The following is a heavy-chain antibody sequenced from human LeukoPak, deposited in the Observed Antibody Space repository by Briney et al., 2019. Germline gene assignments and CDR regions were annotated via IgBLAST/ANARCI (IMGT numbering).Heavy chain of an antibody. J-gene: IGHJ4*02. CDR1: GFTFSSYE. CDR2: ISSSGSTI. CDR3: AREQWLGTYDY. Sequence: GGSLRLSCAASGFTFSSYEMNWVRQAPGKGLEWVSYISSSGSTIYYADSVKGRFAISRDNAKNSLYLQMNSLRAEDTAVYYCAREQWLGTYDYWGQGTLVTVSS. V-gene: IGHV3-48*03. D-gene: IGHD6-19*01.